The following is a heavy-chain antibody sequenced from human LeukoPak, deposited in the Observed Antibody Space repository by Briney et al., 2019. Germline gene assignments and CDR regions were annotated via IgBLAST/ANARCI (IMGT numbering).Heavy chain of an antibody. D-gene: IGHD3-10*01. CDR2: IKQDGSDK. CDR3: ARAGVLWFGESKFDY. CDR1: GFTFSNYW. V-gene: IGHV3-7*03. J-gene: IGHJ4*02. Sequence: GGSLRLSCAASGFTFSNYWMGWVRQAPGKGLEWVATIKQDGSDKYYVDSVKGRFTISRDNAKNSLYLQMNSLRAEDTAVYYCARAGVLWFGESKFDYWGQGTQVTVSS.